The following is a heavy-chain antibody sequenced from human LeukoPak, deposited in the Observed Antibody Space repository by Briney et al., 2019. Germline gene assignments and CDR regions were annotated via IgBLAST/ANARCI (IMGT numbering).Heavy chain of an antibody. CDR2: IYSGGST. Sequence: GGSLRLSCAASGFTFSSNYMSWVRQAPGKGLEWVSVIYSGGSTYYADSVKGRFTISRDNSKNTLYLQMNSLRAEDTAVYYCARDAGDRGGFDYWGQGTLVTVSS. V-gene: IGHV3-66*01. J-gene: IGHJ4*02. CDR1: GFTFSSNY. CDR3: ARDAGDRGGFDY. D-gene: IGHD7-27*01.